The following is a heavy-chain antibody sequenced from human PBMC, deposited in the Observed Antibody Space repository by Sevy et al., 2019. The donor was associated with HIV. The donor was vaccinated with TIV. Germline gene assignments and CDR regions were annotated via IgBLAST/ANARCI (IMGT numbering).Heavy chain of an antibody. Sequence: GGSLRLSCAASGFTFSSYSMNWVRQAPGKGLEWVSYISSSSSTIYYADSVKGRFTISRDNAKNSLYLQMNSLRDEDTAVYYCASGELTYYDFSGFDPWGQGTLVTVSS. CDR2: ISSSSSTI. CDR3: ASGELTYYDFSGFDP. D-gene: IGHD3-3*01. V-gene: IGHV3-48*02. CDR1: GFTFSSYS. J-gene: IGHJ5*02.